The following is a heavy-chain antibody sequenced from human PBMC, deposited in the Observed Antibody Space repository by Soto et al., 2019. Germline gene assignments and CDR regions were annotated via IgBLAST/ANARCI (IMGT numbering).Heavy chain of an antibody. J-gene: IGHJ3*02. CDR3: ARVTHTITGAFDI. CDR2: INPNSGGT. Sequence: GASVKVSCKASGYTFTGYYMHWVRQAPGQGLEWMGWINPNSGGTNYAQKFQGRVTMTRDTSISPPYMELSRLRSDDTAVYYCARVTHTITGAFDIWGQGTLVTVSS. V-gene: IGHV1-2*02. CDR1: GYTFTGYY. D-gene: IGHD3-10*01.